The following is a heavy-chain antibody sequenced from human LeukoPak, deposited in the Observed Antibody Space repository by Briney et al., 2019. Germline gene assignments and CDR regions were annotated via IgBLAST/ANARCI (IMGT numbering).Heavy chain of an antibody. CDR3: ARATVVTPSWNYFDY. D-gene: IGHD4-23*01. CDR2: IYYSGST. CDR1: GGSISSSSYY. J-gene: IGHJ4*02. V-gene: IGHV4-39*07. Sequence: PSETLSLTCTVSGGSISSSSYYWGWIRQPPGKGLEWIGSIYYSGSTYYNPSLKSRVTISVDRSKNQFSLKLSSVTAADTAVYYCARATVVTPSWNYFDYWGQGTLVTVSS.